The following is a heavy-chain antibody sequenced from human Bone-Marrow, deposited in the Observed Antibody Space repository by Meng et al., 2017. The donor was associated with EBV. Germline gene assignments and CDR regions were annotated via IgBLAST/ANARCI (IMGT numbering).Heavy chain of an antibody. CDR1: GGSFSGTY. Sequence: HLQRWGSVLSAPSEPPSLPSGIDGGSFSGTYWSWLRQPPGQGLECIGEINHSGSTNYHPSLKSRVTISVDTSKNQFSLKLSSVTAADTAVYYCARRSITIFGVVTRYNWFDPWGQGTLVTVSS. CDR2: INHSGST. J-gene: IGHJ5*02. V-gene: IGHV4-34*01. D-gene: IGHD3-3*01. CDR3: ARRSITIFGVVTRYNWFDP.